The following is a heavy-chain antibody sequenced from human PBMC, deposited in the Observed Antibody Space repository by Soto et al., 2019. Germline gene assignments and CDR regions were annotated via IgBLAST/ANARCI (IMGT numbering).Heavy chain of an antibody. CDR3: ARDMIDSSGYYYANWFDP. CDR1: GGSISSSNW. V-gene: IGHV4-4*02. D-gene: IGHD3-22*01. J-gene: IGHJ5*02. CDR2: IYHSGST. Sequence: PSETLSLTCAVSGGSISSSNWWSWVCQPPGKGLEWIGEIYHSGSTNYNPSLKSRVTISVDKSKNQFSLKLSSVTAADTAVYYCARDMIDSSGYYYANWFDPWGQGTLVTVSS.